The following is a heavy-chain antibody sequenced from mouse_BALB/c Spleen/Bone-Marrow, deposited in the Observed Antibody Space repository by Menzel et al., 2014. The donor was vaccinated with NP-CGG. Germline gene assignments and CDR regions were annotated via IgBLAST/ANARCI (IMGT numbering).Heavy chain of an antibody. CDR1: GYTFTSYW. D-gene: IGHD2-1*01. CDR3: ARNYGNTDY. V-gene: IGHV1S81*02. J-gene: IGHJ2*01. CDR2: INPSNGRT. Sequence: QVQLKESGAGLVKPGASVKLSCKASGYTFTSYWMHWVKQRPGQGLEWIGEINPSNGRTNYNEKFKTKATLTVDKSSSTAYMQLSSLTSEDSAVYYCARNYGNTDYWGQGTTLTVSS.